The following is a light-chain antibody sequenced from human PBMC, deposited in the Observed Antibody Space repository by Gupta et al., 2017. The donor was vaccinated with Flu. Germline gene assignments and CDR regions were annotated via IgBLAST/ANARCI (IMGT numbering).Light chain of an antibody. CDR2: DAS. J-gene: IGKJ2*01. Sequence: TLPTSPGERVTLSCGASQSVASDYLAWYQQKPGQPPRLLIYDASIRATGIPDRFSGSGSGTHFTLTISRLDPEDFALYFCHQDGSSLGTFGQGTKLEIK. V-gene: IGKV3D-20*01. CDR3: HQDGSSLGT. CDR1: QSVASDY.